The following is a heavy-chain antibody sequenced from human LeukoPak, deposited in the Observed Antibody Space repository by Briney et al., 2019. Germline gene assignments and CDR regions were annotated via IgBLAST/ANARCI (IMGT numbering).Heavy chain of an antibody. V-gene: IGHV4-39*01. J-gene: IGHJ4*02. CDR3: ARRWVKDSSSHFDY. CDR2: IYYSGST. D-gene: IGHD6-6*01. CDR1: GGSITRGGYF. Sequence: PSETLSLTCTVSGGSITRGGYFWTWIRQHPGKGLEWIGSIYYSGSTYYNPSLKSRVTISVDTSKNQFSLKLSSVTAADTAVYYCARRWVKDSSSHFDYWGQGTLVTVSS.